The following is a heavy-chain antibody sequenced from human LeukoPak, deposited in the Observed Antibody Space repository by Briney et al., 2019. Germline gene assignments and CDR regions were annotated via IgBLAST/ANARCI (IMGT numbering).Heavy chain of an antibody. D-gene: IGHD3-22*01. Sequence: PGGSLRLSCAASGFHFSSYWMHWVRQAPGKGLEWVANIKQDGSEKYYVDSVKGRFTISRDNAKNSLYLQMNSLRAEDTAVYSCVRDGDTSGYTNWGQGTLVTVSS. CDR2: IKQDGSEK. CDR3: VRDGDTSGYTN. V-gene: IGHV3-7*01. CDR1: GFHFSSYW. J-gene: IGHJ4*02.